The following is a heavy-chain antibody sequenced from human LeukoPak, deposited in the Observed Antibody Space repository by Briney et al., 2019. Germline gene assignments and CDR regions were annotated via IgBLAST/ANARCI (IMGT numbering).Heavy chain of an antibody. CDR1: GGSFSGYY. V-gene: IGHV4-34*01. D-gene: IGHD4-11*01. J-gene: IGHJ6*03. Sequence: SETLSLTCAVYGGSFSGYYWSWIRQPPGKGLEWIGEINHSGVTNYNPSLKSRVTISVDRSKNQFSLKLSSVTAADTAVYYCATTYSNYYYDYLDVWGKGTTVTVSS. CDR3: ATTYSNYYYDYLDV. CDR2: INHSGVT.